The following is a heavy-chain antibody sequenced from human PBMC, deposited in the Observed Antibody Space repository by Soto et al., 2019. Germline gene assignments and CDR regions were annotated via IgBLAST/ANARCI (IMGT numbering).Heavy chain of an antibody. CDR3: ARDRRVATNRGDYCYGMDV. D-gene: IGHD5-12*01. CDR2: IYHSGST. CDR1: GGSISSGGYS. Sequence: PSETLSLTCAVSGGSISSGGYSWSWIRQPPGKGLEWIGYIYHSGSTYYNPSLKSRVTISVDRSKNQFSLKLSSVTAADTAVYYCARDRRVATNRGDYCYGMDVWGQGTTVT. J-gene: IGHJ6*02. V-gene: IGHV4-30-2*01.